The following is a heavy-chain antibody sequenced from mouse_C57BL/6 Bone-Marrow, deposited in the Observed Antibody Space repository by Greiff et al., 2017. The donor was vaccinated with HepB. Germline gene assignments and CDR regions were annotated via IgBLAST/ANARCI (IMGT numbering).Heavy chain of an antibody. CDR1: GYTFTSYW. CDR3: ARDDGSSCGAMDY. D-gene: IGHD1-1*01. Sequence: QVQLQQPGTELVKPGASVKLSCKASGYTFTSYWMHWVQQRPGQGLEWIGNINPSNGGTNYNEKFKSKATLTVDKSSSTAYMQLSSLTSEDSAVYYCARDDGSSCGAMDYWGQGTSVTVSS. J-gene: IGHJ4*01. V-gene: IGHV1-53*01. CDR2: INPSNGGT.